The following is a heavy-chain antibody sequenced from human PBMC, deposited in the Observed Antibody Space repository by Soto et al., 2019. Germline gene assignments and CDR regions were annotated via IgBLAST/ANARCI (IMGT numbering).Heavy chain of an antibody. Sequence: ASVKVSCKASGYTFTSYGISWVRQAPGQGLEWMGWISADSGNTNYAQKLQSRVTMTTDTSTSTVYMELSSLSSEDTAIYYCTSEDVATGLVWGPGSLVTVSS. V-gene: IGHV1-18*01. CDR3: TSEDVATGLV. D-gene: IGHD5-12*01. J-gene: IGHJ4*02. CDR1: GYTFTSYG. CDR2: ISADSGNT.